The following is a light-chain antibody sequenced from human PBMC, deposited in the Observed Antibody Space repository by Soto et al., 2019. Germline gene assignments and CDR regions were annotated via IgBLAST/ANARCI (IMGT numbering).Light chain of an antibody. J-gene: IGLJ1*01. CDR3: FSYTPSSTLYV. CDR1: SSDVGGYNY. V-gene: IGLV2-14*01. Sequence: QSALTQPASVSGSPGQSITISCTGTSSDVGGYNYVSWYQQHPGKAPELMIYEVSNRPSGVSNRFSGSKSGNTASLSISGLQAEDEADYDCFSYTPSSTLYVFGTGTKLTVL. CDR2: EVS.